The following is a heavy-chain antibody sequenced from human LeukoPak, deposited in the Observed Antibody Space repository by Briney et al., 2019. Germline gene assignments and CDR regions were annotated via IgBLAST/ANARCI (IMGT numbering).Heavy chain of an antibody. J-gene: IGHJ4*02. CDR1: GYTFTGYY. Sequence: GASVKVSCKASGYTFTGYYIHWVRQAPGQGLEWMGWINPNSGGTSYAQKFQGRVTMTRDTSISTAYMELSRLRSDDTAVYYCARGTVAATGTVDYWGQGTLVTVSS. V-gene: IGHV1-2*02. CDR2: INPNSGGT. D-gene: IGHD6-13*01. CDR3: ARGTVAATGTVDY.